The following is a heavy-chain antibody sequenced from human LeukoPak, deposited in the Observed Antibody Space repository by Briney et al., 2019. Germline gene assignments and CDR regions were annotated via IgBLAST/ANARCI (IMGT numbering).Heavy chain of an antibody. D-gene: IGHD6-13*01. CDR2: IYYSGGT. CDR1: GGSISSYY. J-gene: IGHJ4*02. V-gene: IGHV4-59*01. CDR3: ARESPSSLPVY. Sequence: SSETLSLTCTVSGGSISSYYWSWIRQPPGKGLEWIGYIYYSGGTNYNPSLKSRVTISVDTSKNQFSLKLSSVTAADTAVYYCARESPSSLPVYWGQGTLVTVSS.